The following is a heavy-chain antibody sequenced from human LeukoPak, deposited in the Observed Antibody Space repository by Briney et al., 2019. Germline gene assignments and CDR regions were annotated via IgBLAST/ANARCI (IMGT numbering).Heavy chain of an antibody. Sequence: GGSLRLSCAASGFTFSSYTMSWVRQAPGKGLEWVSTISGAGDDTFYADSVKGRFTVYRDNSKNTRYLQMDSLSAEDTAVYYCGKAQGYCDYWGQGTLVTVSS. J-gene: IGHJ4*02. CDR2: ISGAGDDT. V-gene: IGHV3-23*01. CDR1: GFTFSSYT. D-gene: IGHD2-15*01. CDR3: GKAQGYCDY.